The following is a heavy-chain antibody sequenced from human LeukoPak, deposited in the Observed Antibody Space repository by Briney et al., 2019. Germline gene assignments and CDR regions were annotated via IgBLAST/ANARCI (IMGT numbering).Heavy chain of an antibody. D-gene: IGHD3-10*01. J-gene: IGHJ4*02. CDR2: ISAYNGNT. Sequence: APVKVSCKASGYTFTSYGISWVRQAPGQGLEWMGWISAYNGNTNYAQKLQGRVTMTTDTSTSTAYMELRSLRSDDTAVYYCARGRLLWFGVRGWPIDYWGQGTLVTVSS. CDR1: GYTFTSYG. CDR3: ARGRLLWFGVRGWPIDY. V-gene: IGHV1-18*01.